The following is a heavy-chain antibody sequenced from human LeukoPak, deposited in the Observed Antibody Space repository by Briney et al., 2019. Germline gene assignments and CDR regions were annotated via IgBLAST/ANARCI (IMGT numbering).Heavy chain of an antibody. J-gene: IGHJ5*02. CDR1: GGSISSYY. CDR2: IYTSGST. V-gene: IGHV4-4*07. D-gene: IGHD3-10*01. CDR3: ARASYYYGSGSYNWDWFDP. Sequence: SETLSLTCTVSGGSISSYYWSWIRQPAGKGLEWIGRIYTSGSTNYNPSLKSRVTMSVDTSKNQFSLKLSSVTAADTAVYYCARASYYYGSGSYNWDWFDPWGQGTLVTVSS.